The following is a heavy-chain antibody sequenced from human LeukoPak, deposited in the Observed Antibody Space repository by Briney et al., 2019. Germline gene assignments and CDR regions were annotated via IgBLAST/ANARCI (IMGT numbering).Heavy chain of an antibody. J-gene: IGHJ4*02. Sequence: GGSLRLSCVASGFTFSSYWMHWVRQAPGKGLVRVSLIKSDGRSTSYADSVKGRFTTSRDNAKNTLYLQMNSLRDEDTAVYYCARDRGYSPDYWGQGTLVTVSS. V-gene: IGHV3-74*01. CDR2: IKSDGRST. CDR1: GFTFSSYW. D-gene: IGHD5-12*01. CDR3: ARDRGYSPDY.